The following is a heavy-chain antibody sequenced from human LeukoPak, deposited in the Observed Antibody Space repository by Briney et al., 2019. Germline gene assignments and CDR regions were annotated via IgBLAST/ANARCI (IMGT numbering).Heavy chain of an antibody. D-gene: IGHD6-13*01. CDR1: GGSISSYY. Sequence: KASETLSLTCTVSGGSISSYYWSWIRQPPGKGLEWIGYIYYSGSTNYNPSLKSRVTISVDTSKNQFSLKLSSVTAADTAVYYCAAGYSSSWYIDYFDYWGQGTLVTVSS. J-gene: IGHJ4*02. CDR3: AAGYSSSWYIDYFDY. V-gene: IGHV4-59*08. CDR2: IYYSGST.